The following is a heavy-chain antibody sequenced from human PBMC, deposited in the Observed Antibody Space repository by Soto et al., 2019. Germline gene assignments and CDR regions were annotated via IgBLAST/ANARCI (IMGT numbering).Heavy chain of an antibody. V-gene: IGHV3-48*01. CDR3: ARETRPYCSGGSCYSVLFDY. D-gene: IGHD2-15*01. CDR1: GFTFSSYS. CDR2: ISSSSSTI. J-gene: IGHJ4*02. Sequence: EVQLVESGGGLVQPGGSLRLSCAASGFTFSSYSMNWVRQAPGKGLEWVSYISSSSSTIYYADSVKGRFTISRDNAKNSLYLQMNRLRAEDTAVYYCARETRPYCSGGSCYSVLFDYWGQGTLVTVSS.